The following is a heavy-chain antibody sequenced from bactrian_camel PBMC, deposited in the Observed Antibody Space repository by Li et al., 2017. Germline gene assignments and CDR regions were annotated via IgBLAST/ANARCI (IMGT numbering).Heavy chain of an antibody. Sequence: VQLVESGGGLVQPGGSLRLSCATSGFTFSTYAMSWVRQAPGKGLEWVSAINSGGVDTFYADHVKGRFTISRDNAKNTLYLQLNSLKTEDTAVYYCAADPSRELWVGYPPYKYWGQGTQVTVS. CDR1: GFTFSTYA. J-gene: IGHJ4*01. V-gene: IGHV3S31*01. D-gene: IGHD5*01. CDR3: AADPSRELWVGYPPYKY. CDR2: INSGGVDT.